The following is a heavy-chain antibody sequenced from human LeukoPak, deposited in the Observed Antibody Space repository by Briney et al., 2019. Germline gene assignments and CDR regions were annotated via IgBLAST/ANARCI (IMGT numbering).Heavy chain of an antibody. CDR1: GFTFSSYA. D-gene: IGHD3-3*01. CDR3: ARDRFLEFGNWFGS. Sequence: AGGSLRLSCAASGFTFSSYAMHWVRQAPGKGLEWVAVISYDGSYKYYADSVKGRFTISRDNSKNTLYLQMNSLRAEDTAVYYCARDRFLEFGNWFGSWGQGTLVTVSS. V-gene: IGHV3-30*04. CDR2: ISYDGSYK. J-gene: IGHJ5*01.